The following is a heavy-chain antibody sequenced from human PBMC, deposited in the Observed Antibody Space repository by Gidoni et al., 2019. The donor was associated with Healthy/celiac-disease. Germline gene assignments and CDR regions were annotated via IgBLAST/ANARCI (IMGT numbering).Heavy chain of an antibody. CDR3: AKDGYVWGSYRFAYFDY. CDR1: GFTFSSYA. J-gene: IGHJ4*02. CDR2: ISGSGGST. Sequence: VQLLESGGGLVQPGGSLRLSCAASGFTFSSYAMSWVRQAPGKGLEWVSAISGSGGSTYYADSVKGRFTISRDNSKNTLYLQMNSLRAEDTAVYYCAKDGYVWGSYRFAYFDYWGQGTLVTVSS. D-gene: IGHD3-16*02. V-gene: IGHV3-23*01.